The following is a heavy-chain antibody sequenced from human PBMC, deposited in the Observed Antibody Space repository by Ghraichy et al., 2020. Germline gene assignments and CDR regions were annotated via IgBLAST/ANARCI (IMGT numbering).Heavy chain of an antibody. J-gene: IGHJ3*02. D-gene: IGHD4-17*01. CDR1: GYTFTSYG. CDR3: ATVSGGDYHDAFDI. V-gene: IGHV1-18*01. Sequence: ASVKVSCKASGYTFTSYGISWVRQAPGQGLEWMGWISAYNGNTNYAQKLQGRVTMTTDTSTSTAYMELRSLRSDDTAVYYCATVSGGDYHDAFDIWGQGTMVTVSS. CDR2: ISAYNGNT.